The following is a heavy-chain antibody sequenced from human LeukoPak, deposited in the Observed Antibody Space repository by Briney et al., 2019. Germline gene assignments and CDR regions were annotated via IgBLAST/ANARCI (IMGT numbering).Heavy chain of an antibody. V-gene: IGHV1-69*04. J-gene: IGHJ4*02. D-gene: IGHD3-22*01. Sequence: SVKVFCKASGDTSNSHAISWVRQAPGQGLEWMGRIIPNLGTTNRAQNFQDRVTLTADKSTNTAYMELTSLTSDDTAVYYCATTNDGGGYQWGDFFDFWGQGTLVTVPS. CDR1: GDTSNSHA. CDR2: IIPNLGTT. CDR3: ATTNDGGGYQWGDFFDF.